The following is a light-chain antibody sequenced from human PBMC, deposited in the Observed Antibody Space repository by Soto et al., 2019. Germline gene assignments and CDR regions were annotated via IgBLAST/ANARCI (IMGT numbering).Light chain of an antibody. V-gene: IGLV3-21*02. CDR1: NIGSES. CDR3: QVWDSSSDHCYV. J-gene: IGLJ1*01. CDR2: DDS. Sequence: SYELTQPPSVSVAPGQTARITCGGNNIGSESVHWYQQKPGQAPVLVVYDDSDRPSGIPERFSGSNSGNTATLTISRVEVGDEADYYCQVWDSSSDHCYVFGTGTKVTVL.